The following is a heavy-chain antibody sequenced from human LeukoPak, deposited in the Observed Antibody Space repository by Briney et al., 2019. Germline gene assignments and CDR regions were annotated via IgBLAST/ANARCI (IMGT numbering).Heavy chain of an antibody. D-gene: IGHD3-3*01. CDR3: ARVTGGYDFWSGYLSGDYYYGMDV. V-gene: IGHV1-2*02. CDR2: INPNSGGT. CDR1: GYTFTGYY. J-gene: IGHJ6*02. Sequence: GAPVKVSCKASGYTFTGYYMHWVRQAPGQGLEWMGWINPNSGGTNYAQKFQGRVTMTRNTSISTAYMELSSLRSEDTAVYYCARVTGGYDFWSGYLSGDYYYGMDVWGQGTTVTVSS.